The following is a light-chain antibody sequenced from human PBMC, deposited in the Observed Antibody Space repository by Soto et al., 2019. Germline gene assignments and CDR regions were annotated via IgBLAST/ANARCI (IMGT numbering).Light chain of an antibody. CDR3: SSYTTIKTVV. V-gene: IGLV2-14*01. CDR1: SGDIGSYNR. J-gene: IGLJ2*01. Sequence: QSALTQPASVSGSPGQSITISCTGTSGDIGSYNRVSWYQQHPGKAPKLIIFEVSNRPSGISDRFSGFKSANTAYLTISGVQPEDEADYHCSSYTTIKTVVFGGGTKVTVL. CDR2: EVS.